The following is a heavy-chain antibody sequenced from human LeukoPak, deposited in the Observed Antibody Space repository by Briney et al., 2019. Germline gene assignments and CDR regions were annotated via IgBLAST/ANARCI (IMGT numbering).Heavy chain of an antibody. CDR1: GGSISSGSYY. CDR2: IYTSGST. CDR3: ARASMVRGVIWEDGSYYFDY. V-gene: IGHV4-61*02. J-gene: IGHJ4*02. D-gene: IGHD3-10*01. Sequence: PSETLSLTCTVSGGSISSGSYYWSWIRQPAGKGLEWIGRIYTSGSTNYNPSLKSRVTISVDTSKNQFSLKLSSVTAADTAVYYCARASMVRGVIWEDGSYYFDYWGQGTLVTVSS.